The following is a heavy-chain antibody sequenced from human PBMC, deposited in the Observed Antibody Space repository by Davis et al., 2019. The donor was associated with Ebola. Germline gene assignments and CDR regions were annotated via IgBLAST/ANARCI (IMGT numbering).Heavy chain of an antibody. J-gene: IGHJ4*02. V-gene: IGHV4-4*02. D-gene: IGHD6-13*01. CDR2: IYHSGST. CDR3: ARGALIAAAGTGKDFDY. CDR1: GFTFSNAW. Sequence: MPGGSLRLSCAASGFTFSNAWMSWVRQPPGKGLEWIGYIYHSGSTYYNPSLKSRVTISVDRSKNQFSLKLSSVTAADTAVYYCARGALIAAAGTGKDFDYWGQGTLVTVSS.